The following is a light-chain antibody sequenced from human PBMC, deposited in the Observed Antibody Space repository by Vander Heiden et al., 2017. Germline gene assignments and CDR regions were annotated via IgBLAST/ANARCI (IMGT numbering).Light chain of an antibody. CDR1: SSDVGGYNY. J-gene: IGLJ1*01. CDR3: SSYTSSSPYV. V-gene: IGLV2-14*01. CDR2: EVS. Sequence: GSPGQSNTISCTGTSSDVGGYNYVSWYQQHPGKAPKLMIYEVSNRPSGVSNRFSGSKSGNTASLTISGLQAEDEADYYCSSYTSSSPYVFGTGTKVTVL.